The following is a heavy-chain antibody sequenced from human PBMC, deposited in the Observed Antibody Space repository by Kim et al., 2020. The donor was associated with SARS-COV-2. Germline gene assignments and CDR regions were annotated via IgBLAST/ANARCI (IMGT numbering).Heavy chain of an antibody. Sequence: GGSLRLSCAASGFTFSSYAMSWVRQAPGKGLEWVSVIYSGGSSTYYADSVKGRFTISRDNSKNTLYLQMNSLRAEDTAVYYCAKNQWGSNYYDSSGYPYYFGSSGPGTLGSVS. CDR2: IYSGGSST. CDR1: GFTFSSYA. D-gene: IGHD3-22*01. V-gene: IGHV3-23*03. J-gene: IGHJ4*02. CDR3: AKNQWGSNYYDSSGYPYYFGS.